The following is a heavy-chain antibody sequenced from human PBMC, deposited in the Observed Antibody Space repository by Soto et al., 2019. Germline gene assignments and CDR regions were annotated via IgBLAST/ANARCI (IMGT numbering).Heavy chain of an antibody. J-gene: IGHJ4*02. CDR2: ISSSGIT. V-gene: IGHV3-23*01. CDR3: TKMGTSIWYMDYFDY. D-gene: IGHD3-3*02. Sequence: DVQLLESGGGLVQPGGSLRFSCAAPGINFLTHAMAWVRQAPGKGLEWVSVISSSGITYYADSVKGRFTISRDISNSTLFLQMNSLRVEDTAVYYCTKMGTSIWYMDYFDYWGRGSLVTVSS. CDR1: GINFLTHA.